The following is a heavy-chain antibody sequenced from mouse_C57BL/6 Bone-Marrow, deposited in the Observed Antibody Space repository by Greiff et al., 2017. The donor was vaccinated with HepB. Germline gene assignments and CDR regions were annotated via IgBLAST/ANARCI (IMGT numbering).Heavy chain of an antibody. J-gene: IGHJ4*01. CDR2: IDPETGGT. D-gene: IGHD2-3*01. V-gene: IGHV1-15*01. CDR1: GYTFTDYE. CDR3: THLGYYDAMDY. Sequence: LQESGAELVRPGASVTLSCKASGYTFTDYEMHWVKQTPVHGLEWIGAIDPETGGTAYNQKFKGKAILTADKSSSTAYMELRSLTSEDSAVYYCTHLGYYDAMDYWGQGTSVTVSS.